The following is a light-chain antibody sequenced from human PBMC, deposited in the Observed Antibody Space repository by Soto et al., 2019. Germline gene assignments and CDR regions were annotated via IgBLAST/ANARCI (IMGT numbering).Light chain of an antibody. J-gene: IGLJ2*01. CDR2: GNS. V-gene: IGLV1-40*01. CDR1: SSNIGAGYD. CDR3: QAYDSGLSVV. Sequence: QSVLTQSPSVSGAPGQRVTISCTGSSSNIGAGYDVHWYKQLPGTAPKLLIYGNSNRPSGVPDRFSGSKSGTSASLAITGLQAEDEADYYCQAYDSGLSVVFGGGTKLTVL.